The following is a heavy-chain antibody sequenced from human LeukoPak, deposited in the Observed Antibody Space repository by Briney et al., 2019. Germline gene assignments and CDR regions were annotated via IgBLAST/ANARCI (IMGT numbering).Heavy chain of an antibody. V-gene: IGHV3-7*03. J-gene: IGHJ4*02. CDR2: IKQDGSEK. CDR1: GFTFSSYW. CDR3: ARLDSSGYWVSPDY. Sequence: GGSLRLSCAASGFTFSSYWMSWVRQAPGKGLEWVANIKQDGSEKYYVDSVKGRFTISRDNAKNSLYLQMNSLRAEDTALYHCARLDSSGYWVSPDYWGQGTLVTVSS. D-gene: IGHD3-22*01.